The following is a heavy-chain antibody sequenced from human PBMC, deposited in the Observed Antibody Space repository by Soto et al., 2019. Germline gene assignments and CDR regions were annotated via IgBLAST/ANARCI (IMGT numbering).Heavy chain of an antibody. Sequence: VESLQNSCKASGFTFSAYSLGWVRHMPGKGLQWMGNIFSSDSSAKYSPSFVGQVTISVDRSINTAYLQWSSLKASDTAIYYCGTWRGSSWFDYWGPGTLVTVSS. CDR1: GFTFSAYS. D-gene: IGHD2-2*01. CDR2: IFSSDSSA. V-gene: IGHV5-51*01. CDR3: GTWRGSSWFDY. J-gene: IGHJ4*02.